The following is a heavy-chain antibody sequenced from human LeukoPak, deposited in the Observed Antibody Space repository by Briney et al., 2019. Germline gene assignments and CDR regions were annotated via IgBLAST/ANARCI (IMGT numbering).Heavy chain of an antibody. V-gene: IGHV3-21*01. CDR3: ARVGYSGYDWKGGYYYYYGMDV. D-gene: IGHD5-12*01. J-gene: IGHJ6*02. Sequence: GGSLRLSCAASGFTFSSYSMNWVRQAPGKGLVWVSSISSSSSYIYYADSVKGRFTISRDNAKNSLYLQMNSLRAEDTAVYYCARVGYSGYDWKGGYYYYYGMDVWGQGTTVTVSS. CDR2: ISSSSSYI. CDR1: GFTFSSYS.